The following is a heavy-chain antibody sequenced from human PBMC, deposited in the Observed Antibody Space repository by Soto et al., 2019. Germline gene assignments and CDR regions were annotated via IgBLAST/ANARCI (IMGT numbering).Heavy chain of an antibody. CDR1: GFTFTSFE. Sequence: EVQLVESGGGLVQPGGSLRLSCAASGFTFTSFEMNWVRQAPGKGLEWIAYINTIGSPIYYADSVKGRFTISRDNAKNSRSLQMNSLRADDTAVYYCSRERYASGKPRDYWGRGTLVAVSS. J-gene: IGHJ4*02. V-gene: IGHV3-48*03. CDR3: SRERYASGKPRDY. CDR2: INTIGSPI. D-gene: IGHD3-10*01.